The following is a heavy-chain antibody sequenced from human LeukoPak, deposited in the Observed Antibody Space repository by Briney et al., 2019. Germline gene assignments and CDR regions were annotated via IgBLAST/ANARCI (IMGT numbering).Heavy chain of an antibody. V-gene: IGHV4-59*01. CDR2: IYYSGST. CDR1: GGSISSYY. J-gene: IGHJ4*02. CDR3: ARDRRDGYNLWYFDY. D-gene: IGHD5-24*01. Sequence: PSETLSLTCTVSGGSISSYYWSWIRQPPGKGLEWIGYIYYSGSTNYDPSLKSRVTISVDTSKNQFSLKLSSVTAADTAVYYCARDRRDGYNLWYFDYWGQGTLVTVPS.